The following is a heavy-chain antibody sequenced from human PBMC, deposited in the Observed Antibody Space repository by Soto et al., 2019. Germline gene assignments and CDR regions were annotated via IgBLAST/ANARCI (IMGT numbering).Heavy chain of an antibody. CDR1: GFTFSSYG. CDR2: ISYDGSNK. J-gene: IGHJ6*02. Sequence: QVQLVESGGGVVQPGRSLRLSCAASGFTFSSYGMHWVRQAPGKGLEWVAVISYDGSNKYYADSVKGRFTISRDNSKNTLYLQMNRLRAEDTAVYYCAKDSLDDPGPVVVEYYYYGMDVWGQGTTVTVSS. V-gene: IGHV3-30*18. D-gene: IGHD2-15*01. CDR3: AKDSLDDPGPVVVEYYYYGMDV.